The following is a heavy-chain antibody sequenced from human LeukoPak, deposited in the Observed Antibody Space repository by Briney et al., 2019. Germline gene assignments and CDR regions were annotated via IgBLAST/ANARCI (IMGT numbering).Heavy chain of an antibody. V-gene: IGHV3-7*01. Sequence: GGSLRPSCSASGFTLSSYWMSWVRQAPGKGLEWVANIKGDGNEIYYVDSVKGRFTISRDNAKNSLYLQMNSLRAEDTAVYYCARWWYSNGWYWYDYWGQGTLVTVSS. J-gene: IGHJ4*02. CDR1: GFTLSSYW. CDR2: IKGDGNEI. CDR3: ARWWYSNGWYWYDY. D-gene: IGHD6-19*01.